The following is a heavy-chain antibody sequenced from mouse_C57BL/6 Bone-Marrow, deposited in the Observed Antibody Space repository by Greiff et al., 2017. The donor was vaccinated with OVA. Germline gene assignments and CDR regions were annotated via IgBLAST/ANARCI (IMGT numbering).Heavy chain of an antibody. J-gene: IGHJ2*01. CDR3: ARCYQGPYFDY. CDR2: IYPRSGNT. V-gene: IGHV1-81*01. CDR1: GYTFTSYV. D-gene: IGHD3-2*02. Sequence: FQLKQPEADLGRPGASVRLSCKASGYTFTSYVISWVKQRPGQGLEWIGGIYPRSGNTNYNEKFKGKATLTADKSSSTAYMELRSLTAEDSAVYFCARCYQGPYFDYWGQGTTLTVSS.